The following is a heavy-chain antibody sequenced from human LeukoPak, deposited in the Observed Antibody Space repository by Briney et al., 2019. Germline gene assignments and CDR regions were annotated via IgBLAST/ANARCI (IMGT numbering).Heavy chain of an antibody. CDR2: INPNSGGT. J-gene: IGHJ4*02. Sequence: ASVKVSCKASGYTFTGYYMHWVRQAPGQGLEWMGWINPNSGGTNYAQKFQGRVTMTRDTSISTAYMELSRLRSDDTAVYYCARGDFYGGNPETYFDYWGQGTLVTVSS. D-gene: IGHD4-23*01. CDR3: ARGDFYGGNPETYFDY. CDR1: GYTFTGYY. V-gene: IGHV1-2*02.